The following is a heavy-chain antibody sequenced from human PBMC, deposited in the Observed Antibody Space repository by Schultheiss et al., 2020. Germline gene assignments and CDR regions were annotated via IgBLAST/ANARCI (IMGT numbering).Heavy chain of an antibody. CDR3: AREYVRRFDP. CDR1: GGSMKSYY. V-gene: IGHV4-4*08. J-gene: IGHJ5*02. CDR2: IYDNGST. Sequence: SETLSLTCTVSGGSMKSYYWTWIRQSPGKGLEWIGYIYDNGSTKYNPSLKGRVTMSLDMSKNQFSLKLWSVTAADTAIYYCAREYVRRFDPWGQGTLVTVSS. D-gene: IGHD2-8*01.